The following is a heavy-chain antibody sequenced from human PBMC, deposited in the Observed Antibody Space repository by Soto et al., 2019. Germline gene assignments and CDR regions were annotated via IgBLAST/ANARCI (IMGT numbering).Heavy chain of an antibody. Sequence: ASVKVSCKASGYTFTSYAMHWVRQAPGQRLEWMGWINAGNGNTKYSQKFQGRVTITRDTSASTAYMELSSLRSEDTAVYYCARDSDDFWSGYYWSPFDYWGQGTLVTAPQ. D-gene: IGHD3-3*01. CDR1: GYTFTSYA. CDR2: INAGNGNT. CDR3: ARDSDDFWSGYYWSPFDY. V-gene: IGHV1-3*01. J-gene: IGHJ4*02.